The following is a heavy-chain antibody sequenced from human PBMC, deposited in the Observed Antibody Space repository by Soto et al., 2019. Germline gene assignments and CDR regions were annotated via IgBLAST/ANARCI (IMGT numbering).Heavy chain of an antibody. D-gene: IGHD4-4*01. CDR2: ISGSGGST. CDR1: GFTFSSYA. V-gene: IGHV3-23*01. CDR3: AKDYRGTVSTRRDACDI. J-gene: IGHJ3*02. Sequence: EVQLLESGGGLVQPGGSLRLSCAASGFTFSSYAMSWVRQAPGKGLEWVSAISGSGGSTYYADSVKGRFTISRDNSKNTLYLEMNSLRAEDTVVYYCAKDYRGTVSTRRDACDIWGRGTMVTVSS.